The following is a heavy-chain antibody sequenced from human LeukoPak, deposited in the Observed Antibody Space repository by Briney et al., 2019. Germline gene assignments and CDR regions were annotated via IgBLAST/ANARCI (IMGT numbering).Heavy chain of an antibody. CDR3: ATRAVAAPY. J-gene: IGHJ4*02. CDR1: GFTFSDHS. Sequence: GGSLRLSCVASGFTFSDHSMMWVRQAPGKGLEWVSLIYSGGNTQYADSVKGRFIIFRDSSKNTLYLQMNSLRVEDTAVYYCATRAVAAPYWGQGTLVTVSS. CDR2: IYSGGNT. V-gene: IGHV3-66*01. D-gene: IGHD6-19*01.